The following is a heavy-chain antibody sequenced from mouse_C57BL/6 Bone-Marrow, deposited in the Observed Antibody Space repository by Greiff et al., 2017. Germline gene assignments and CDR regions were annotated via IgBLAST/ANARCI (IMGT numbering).Heavy chain of an antibody. CDR3: ARGVTYYFDY. Sequence: QVQLQQSGAELVKPGASVTMSCTASGYTFTTYPIEWMKQNHGKSLEWIGNFHPYNDDTKYNDKFKGKATLTVEKSSSTGYLEFSGLTSDDSASYYCARGVTYYFDYWGQGTTLTVSS. CDR2: FHPYNDDT. D-gene: IGHD2-5*01. CDR1: GYTFTTYP. V-gene: IGHV1-47*01. J-gene: IGHJ2*01.